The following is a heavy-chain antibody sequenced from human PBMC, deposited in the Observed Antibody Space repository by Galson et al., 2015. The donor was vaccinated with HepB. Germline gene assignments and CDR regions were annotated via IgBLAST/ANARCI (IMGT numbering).Heavy chain of an antibody. Sequence: SLRLSCAASGFTASRKYMTWVRQAPGKGLDWVSIIYDGGSAYYADSVKGRFTISRDNSKDTVYLQMNSLRAEDTAVYYCAARQLYDSGFSPVGYFAYWGQGTLVTVSS. V-gene: IGHV3-53*01. D-gene: IGHD3-22*01. CDR2: IYDGGSA. J-gene: IGHJ4*02. CDR1: GFTASRKY. CDR3: AARQLYDSGFSPVGYFAY.